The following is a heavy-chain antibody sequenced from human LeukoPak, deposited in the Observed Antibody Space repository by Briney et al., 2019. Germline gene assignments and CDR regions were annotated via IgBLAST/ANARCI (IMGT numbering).Heavy chain of an antibody. D-gene: IGHD6-19*01. V-gene: IGHV3-23*01. CDR2: ISATGYTT. CDR3: AKSLNSGWYYFDY. J-gene: IGHJ4*02. Sequence: GGSLRLSCAASGFILSTYAMSWVRQAPGKGLEWVSAISATGYTTYYADSVKGRFTISTDNSKSTVYLQMNSLRAEDTAVYYCAKSLNSGWYYFDYWGQGTLVTVSS. CDR1: GFILSTYA.